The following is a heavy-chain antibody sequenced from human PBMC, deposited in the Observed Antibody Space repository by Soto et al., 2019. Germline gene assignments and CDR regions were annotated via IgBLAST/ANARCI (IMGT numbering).Heavy chain of an antibody. CDR3: ARHTSGWHYYDY. Sequence: LRRSCAASGFNFSDHYMNWVRQAPGKGLEWVSYISGSSRYTNFADSVEGRFTISRDNAKNSLYLQMNSLRVEDTAVYYCARHTSGWHYYDYWGQGTPVTV. CDR1: GFNFSDHY. V-gene: IGHV3-11*06. D-gene: IGHD6-19*01. J-gene: IGHJ4*02. CDR2: ISGSSRYT.